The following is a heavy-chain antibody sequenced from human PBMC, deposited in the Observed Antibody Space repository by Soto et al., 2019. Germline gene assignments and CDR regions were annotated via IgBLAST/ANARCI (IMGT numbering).Heavy chain of an antibody. V-gene: IGHV3-7*03. CDR3: TKGSHYDILTAYHAFDF. D-gene: IGHD3-9*01. CDR1: GFTFSSYW. CDR2: IKQDGSEK. J-gene: IGHJ4*02. Sequence: GGSLRLSCAASGFTFSSYWMSWVRQAPGKGLEWVANIKQDGSEKYYVDSVKGRFTISRGNSKNTVFLQMNSLRAEDTAVYFCTKGSHYDILTAYHAFDFWGPGNLVTVSS.